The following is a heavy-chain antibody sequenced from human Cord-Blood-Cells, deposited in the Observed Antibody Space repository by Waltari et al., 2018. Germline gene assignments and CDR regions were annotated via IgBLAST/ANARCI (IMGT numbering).Heavy chain of an antibody. J-gene: IGHJ4*02. CDR3: ARVRSAEYYDVWSGSKSYFDY. CDR2: ISYDGSKK. V-gene: IGHV3-30-3*01. D-gene: IGHD3-3*01. CDR1: GFTFSSYA. Sequence: QVQLVESGGGLVQPGGSLRLSCAASGFTFSSYAMHWVGQAPGRGLGWVAVISYDGSKKYYADAVKGRFTMSRDNSKNTLYLQMNSLRAEDTVVYYCARVRSAEYYDVWSGSKSYFDYWGQGTLVTVSS.